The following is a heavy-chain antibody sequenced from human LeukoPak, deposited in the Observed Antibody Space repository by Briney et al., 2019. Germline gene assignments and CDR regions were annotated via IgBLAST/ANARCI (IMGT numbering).Heavy chain of an antibody. CDR1: GFIFNNYW. Sequence: GGSLRLSCAASGFIFNNYWMTWVRQAPGKGLEWVAVFSYDGSSKYYADSVKGRFTISRDNSKSTLYLQMNSLRTEDTAVYYCARDLGVMRYHYGMDVWGQGTTVTVSS. J-gene: IGHJ6*02. CDR2: FSYDGSSK. V-gene: IGHV3-30-3*01. D-gene: IGHD3-16*01. CDR3: ARDLGVMRYHYGMDV.